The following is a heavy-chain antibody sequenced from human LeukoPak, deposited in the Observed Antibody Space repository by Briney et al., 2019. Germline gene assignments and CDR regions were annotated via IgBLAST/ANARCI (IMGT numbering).Heavy chain of an antibody. Sequence: GGSRSPSCQASGSTFATKAIGWVGQVPGRGRGWVSAISGSGGSTYYADSVKGRFTISRDNSKNTLYLQMNSLRAEDTAVYYCAKDLWAIAGDYSHWGQGTLVTVSS. CDR3: AKDLWAIAGDYSH. D-gene: IGHD4-11*01. V-gene: IGHV3-23*01. CDR1: GSTFATKA. J-gene: IGHJ4*02. CDR2: ISGSGGST.